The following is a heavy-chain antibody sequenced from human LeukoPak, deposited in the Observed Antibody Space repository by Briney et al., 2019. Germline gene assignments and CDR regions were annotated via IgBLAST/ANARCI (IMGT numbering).Heavy chain of an antibody. V-gene: IGHV4-34*01. D-gene: IGHD3-10*01. CDR2: INHSGST. J-gene: IGHJ4*02. CDR1: GGSFSGYY. CDR3: ARHPPYYYGSGSYYKRGDY. Sequence: SETLSLTCAVYGGSFSGYYRSWIRQPPGKGLEWIGEINHSGSTNYNPSLKSRVTISVDTSKNQFSLKLSSVTAADTAVYYCARHPPYYYGSGSYYKRGDYWGQGTLVTVSS.